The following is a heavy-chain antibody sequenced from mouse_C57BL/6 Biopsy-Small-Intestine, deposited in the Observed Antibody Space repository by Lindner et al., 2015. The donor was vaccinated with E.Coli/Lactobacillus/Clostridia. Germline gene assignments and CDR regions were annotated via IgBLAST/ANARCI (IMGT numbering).Heavy chain of an antibody. D-gene: IGHD2-3*01. Sequence: QLQEVWTWPVAPSQSLSITCTVSGFSLTSFGVDWIRQSPGKSLEWLGVIWTIGSTNYNSALKSRLSISKDNSKSQVFLKMDSLQTDDTAMYYCASARGDGSFAYWGQGTLVTVSA. J-gene: IGHJ3*01. CDR3: ASARGDGSFAY. V-gene: IGHV2-6*01. CDR1: GFSLTSFG. CDR2: IWTIGST.